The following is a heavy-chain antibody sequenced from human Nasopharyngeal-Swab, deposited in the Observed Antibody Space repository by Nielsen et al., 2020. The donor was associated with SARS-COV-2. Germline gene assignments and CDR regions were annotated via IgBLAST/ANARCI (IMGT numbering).Heavy chain of an antibody. CDR1: GFTFSSYA. D-gene: IGHD6-13*01. V-gene: IGHV3-23*01. Sequence: GGSLRLSCAASGFTFSSYAMSWVRQAPGKGLEWVSAISGSGGSTYYADSVKGRFTISRDNSKNTLYLQMNSLRAEDTAVYYCAKDVSSSWYRGYYGMEVWGQGTTVTVSS. CDR2: ISGSGGST. CDR3: AKDVSSSWYRGYYGMEV. J-gene: IGHJ6*02.